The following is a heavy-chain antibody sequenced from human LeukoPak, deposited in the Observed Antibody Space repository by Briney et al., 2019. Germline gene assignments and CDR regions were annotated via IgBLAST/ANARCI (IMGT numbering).Heavy chain of an antibody. CDR3: AKDRADGYDALDY. CDR2: IRGSGGTT. D-gene: IGHD5-12*01. V-gene: IGHV3-23*01. J-gene: IGHJ4*02. Sequence: GGSLRLSCAASGFIFSDYAMSWVRQAPGKGLEWISTIRGSGGTTYYANSVKGRFTISRDNSKVTLSLQMNSLRAEDTAIYYCAKDRADGYDALDYWGQGTLVTVSS. CDR1: GFIFSDYA.